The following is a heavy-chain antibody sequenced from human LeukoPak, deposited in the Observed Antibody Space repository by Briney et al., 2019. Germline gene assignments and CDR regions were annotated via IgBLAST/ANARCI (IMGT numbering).Heavy chain of an antibody. CDR2: INPNSGST. D-gene: IGHD2-15*01. J-gene: IGHJ3*02. CDR1: GYTFTGYY. CDR3: ARGRYCSGGSCYSGFSAFDI. V-gene: IGHV1-2*06. Sequence: ASVKVSCKASGYTFTGYYMHWVRQAPGQGLEWMGRINPNSGSTNYAQKFQGRVTMTRDTSISTAYMELSRLRSDDTAVYYCARGRYCSGGSCYSGFSAFDIWGQGTMVTVSS.